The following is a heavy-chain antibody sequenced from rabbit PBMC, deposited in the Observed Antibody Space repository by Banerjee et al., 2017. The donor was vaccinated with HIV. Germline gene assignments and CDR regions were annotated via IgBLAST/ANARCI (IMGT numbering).Heavy chain of an antibody. CDR1: GIDFSSYYY. V-gene: IGHV1S43*01. CDR2: IDTADGNI. CDR3: ARDLAGVTGWNFGL. Sequence: QEQLVESGGGLVQPEGSLTLTCTASGIDFSSYYYMYWVRQAPGKGLEWIGYIDTADGNIYYASWVNGRFTISSHNAQNTLYLQLNSLTAADTATYFCARDLAGVTGWNFGLWGPGTLVTVS. D-gene: IGHD4-1*01. J-gene: IGHJ4*01.